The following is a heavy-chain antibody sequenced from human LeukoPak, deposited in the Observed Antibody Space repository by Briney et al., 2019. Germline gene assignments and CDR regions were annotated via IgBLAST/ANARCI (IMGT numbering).Heavy chain of an antibody. J-gene: IGHJ4*02. Sequence: GGSLRLSCAASGLTISSYSMNWVRQAPGKGLQWVSYISSSSSTIHYADSVEGRFTISSDNAKNSLYLQMNSLRAEDTAVYYCARALWFGETFPAYWGQGTLVTVSS. CDR1: GLTISSYS. CDR2: ISSSSSTI. CDR3: ARALWFGETFPAY. D-gene: IGHD3-10*01. V-gene: IGHV3-48*01.